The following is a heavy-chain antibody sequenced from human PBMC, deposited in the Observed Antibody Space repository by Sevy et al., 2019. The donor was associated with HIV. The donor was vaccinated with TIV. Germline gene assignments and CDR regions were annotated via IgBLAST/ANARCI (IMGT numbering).Heavy chain of an antibody. CDR2: IYYSGST. J-gene: IGHJ4*02. CDR3: ARIIFDSSGSMGRRYYFDY. CDR1: GGSISSYY. Sequence: SETLSLTCTVSGGSISSYYWSWIRQPPGKGLEWIGYIYYSGSTNYNPSLKSRVTISVDTSKNQFSLKLSSVTAADTAVYYCARIIFDSSGSMGRRYYFDYLGQGTLVTVSS. V-gene: IGHV4-59*01. D-gene: IGHD3-22*01.